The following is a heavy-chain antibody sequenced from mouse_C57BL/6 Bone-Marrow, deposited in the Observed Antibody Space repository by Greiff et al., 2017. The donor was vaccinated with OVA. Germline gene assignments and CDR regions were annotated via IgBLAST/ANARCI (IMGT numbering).Heavy chain of an antibody. CDR2: IDPSDSYP. D-gene: IGHD2-2*01. CDR1: GYTFTSYW. CDR3: ARVVTTTGY. V-gene: IGHV1-59*01. J-gene: IGHJ4*01. Sequence: QVQLQQPGAELVRPGTSVKLSRKASGYTFTSYWMHWVKQRPGQGLEWIGGIDPSDSYPNYNQKFKGKATLTVDPSSSPAYMQLSSLTSGGSTVYYCARVVTTTGYWGQGTSVTVSS.